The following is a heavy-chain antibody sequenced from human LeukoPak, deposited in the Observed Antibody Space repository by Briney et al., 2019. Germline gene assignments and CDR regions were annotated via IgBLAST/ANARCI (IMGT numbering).Heavy chain of an antibody. CDR3: ARRIHYTSLDY. D-gene: IGHD2-2*02. V-gene: IGHV4-39*01. J-gene: IGHJ4*02. CDR2: IYYSGST. Sequence: DPSETLSLTCTVSGGSISSSSYYWGWIRQPPGKGLEWIGSIYYSGSTYYNPSLKSRVTISVDTSKNQFSLKLSSVTAADTAVYYCARRIHYTSLDYWGQGTLVTVSP. CDR1: GGSISSSSYY.